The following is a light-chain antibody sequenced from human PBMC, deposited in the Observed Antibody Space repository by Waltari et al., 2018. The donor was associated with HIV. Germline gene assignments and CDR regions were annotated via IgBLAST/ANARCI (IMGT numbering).Light chain of an antibody. J-gene: IGLJ2*01. Sequence: QSALTQPPSASGSPGQSVTISCPGTNSAIGGYNYFSWYQQHPGKAPKLVISEVTKRPSGVPDRFSGSKSGTTASLTVSGLQAEDEADYYCSSYADRNGFYVVFGGGTRLTVL. CDR1: NSAIGGYNY. V-gene: IGLV2-8*01. CDR2: EVT. CDR3: SSYADRNGFYVV.